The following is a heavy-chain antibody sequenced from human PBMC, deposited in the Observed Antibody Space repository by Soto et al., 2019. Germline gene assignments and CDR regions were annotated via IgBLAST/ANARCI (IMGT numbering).Heavy chain of an antibody. V-gene: IGHV3-30-3*01. J-gene: IGHJ4*02. CDR1: GFTFSSYA. Sequence: QVQLVESGGGVVQPGRSLRLSCAASGFTFSSYAMHWVRQAPGKGLEWVAVISYDGSNKYYADSVKGRFTISRDNSKNTLYLQMNSVRAEGTAVYYCARDEEMATITLFDYWGQGTLVTVSS. CDR3: ARDEEMATITLFDY. CDR2: ISYDGSNK. D-gene: IGHD5-12*01.